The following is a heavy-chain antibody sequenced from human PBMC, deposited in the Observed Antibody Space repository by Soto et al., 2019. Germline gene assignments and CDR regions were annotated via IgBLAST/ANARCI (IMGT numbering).Heavy chain of an antibody. CDR2: INAGNGNT. CDR3: ARTITGTTSHGMDV. V-gene: IGHV1-3*01. Sequence: DSVKVSCKASGYTFTSYAMHWVRQAPGQRLEWMGWINAGNGNTKYSQKFQGRVTITRDTSASTAYMELSSLRSEDTAVYYCARTITGTTSHGMDVSCQGTMVTGSS. CDR1: GYTFTSYA. J-gene: IGHJ6*02. D-gene: IGHD1-7*01.